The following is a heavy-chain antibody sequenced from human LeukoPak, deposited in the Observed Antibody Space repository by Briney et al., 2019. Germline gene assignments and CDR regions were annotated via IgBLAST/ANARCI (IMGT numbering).Heavy chain of an antibody. CDR3: AREAIDIVVVVAAHDAFDI. CDR1: GFTFSSYS. V-gene: IGHV3-21*01. Sequence: LGGSLRLSCAASGFTFSSYSMNWVRQAPGKGLEWVSSISSSSSYIYYADSVKGRFTISRDNAKNSLYLQMNSLRAEDTAVYYCAREAIDIVVVVAAHDAFDIWGQGTMVTVSS. J-gene: IGHJ3*02. CDR2: ISSSSSYI. D-gene: IGHD2-15*01.